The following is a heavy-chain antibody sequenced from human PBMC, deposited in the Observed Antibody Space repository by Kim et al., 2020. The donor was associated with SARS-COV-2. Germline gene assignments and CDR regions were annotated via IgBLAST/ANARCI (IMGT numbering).Heavy chain of an antibody. D-gene: IGHD6-19*01. Sequence: GGSLRLSCAASGFTFSSYGMHWVRQAPGKGLEWVAVIWYDGSNKYYADSVKGRFTISRDNSKNTLYLQMNSLRAEDTAVYYCARDTGYSSRWYSRYYYDMDVWGKGTTVTVSS. CDR1: GFTFSSYG. J-gene: IGHJ6*03. CDR3: ARDTGYSSRWYSRYYYDMDV. CDR2: IWYDGSNK. V-gene: IGHV3-33*01.